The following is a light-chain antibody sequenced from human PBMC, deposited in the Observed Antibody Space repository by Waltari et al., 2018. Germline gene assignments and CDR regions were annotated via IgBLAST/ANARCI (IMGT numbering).Light chain of an antibody. CDR3: QQCNSYLLT. CDR1: QSIGSS. CDR2: EAS. J-gene: IGKJ4*01. Sequence: IQMTQSPSPLSPSVGDRVTITCRASQSIGSSLAWYQQKPGKAPKVVIYEASSLESGVPSRFSGSGSGTEFTLTISSLQPDDFATYYCQQCNSYLLTFGGGTKVEIK. V-gene: IGKV1-5*03.